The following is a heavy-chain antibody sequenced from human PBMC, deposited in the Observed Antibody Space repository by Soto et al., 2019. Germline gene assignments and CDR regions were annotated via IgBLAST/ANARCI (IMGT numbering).Heavy chain of an antibody. J-gene: IGHJ4*02. V-gene: IGHV4-61*01. CDR2: IYYNRST. CDR1: GGSVSGASYY. Sequence: SETLSLTCTVSGGSVSGASYYWTWIRQSPGKGLEWIGYIYYNRSTTYSPSLKSRVTISIDTANNQFSLILTSVTPADTAVYYCARDIRGYSRAFDYWGQGTLVTSPQ. D-gene: IGHD5-18*01. CDR3: ARDIRGYSRAFDY.